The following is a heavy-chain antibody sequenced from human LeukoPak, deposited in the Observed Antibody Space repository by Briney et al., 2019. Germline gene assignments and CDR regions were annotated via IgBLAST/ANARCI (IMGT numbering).Heavy chain of an antibody. CDR2: IYPGDSDT. J-gene: IGHJ5*02. CDR3: ARRTNNLGYCSGGSCSKGRYDWFDP. V-gene: IGHV5-51*01. D-gene: IGHD2-15*01. CDR1: GYSFTSTW. Sequence: PGESLKISCKGSGYSFTSTWIGWVRQLPGKGLEWMGLIYPGDSDTRYSPSFQGQVTISADKSISTAYLQWSSLKASDTAMYYCARRTNNLGYCSGGSCSKGRYDWFDPWGQGTLVTVSS.